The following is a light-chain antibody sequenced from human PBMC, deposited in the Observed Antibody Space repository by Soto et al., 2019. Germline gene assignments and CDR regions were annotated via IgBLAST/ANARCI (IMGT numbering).Light chain of an antibody. V-gene: IGLV2-8*01. CDR2: EVN. CDR3: TSYAGGNNV. Sequence: QSALTQPPSASGSPGQSVTISCTGNRSDVGGYNYVSWYQQHPGKVPKLMVYEVNKRPSGVPDRFSGSKSGNTASLTVAGLQAEDEADYYCTSYAGGNNVFGTGTKLTVL. J-gene: IGLJ1*01. CDR1: RSDVGGYNY.